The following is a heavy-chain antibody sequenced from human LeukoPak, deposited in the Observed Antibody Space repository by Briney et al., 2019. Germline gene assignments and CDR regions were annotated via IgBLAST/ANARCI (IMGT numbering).Heavy chain of an antibody. Sequence: PSETLSLTCAVYGGSFSNNYWSWIRQPPGKGLEWIGEINHSGSTNYNPSLKSRVTISVDTSKNQFSLKLSSVTAADTAVYYCARRLDFYTAKGWFDPWGQGTLVTVSS. D-gene: IGHD3-3*01. J-gene: IGHJ5*02. V-gene: IGHV4-34*01. CDR1: GGSFSNNY. CDR2: INHSGST. CDR3: ARRLDFYTAKGWFDP.